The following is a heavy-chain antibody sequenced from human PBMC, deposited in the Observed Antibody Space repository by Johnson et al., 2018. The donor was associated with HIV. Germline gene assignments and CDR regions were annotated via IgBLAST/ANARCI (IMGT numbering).Heavy chain of an antibody. D-gene: IGHD6-6*01. J-gene: IGHJ3*01. CDR1: GFTVSNNY. V-gene: IGHV3-7*01. CDR2: IKQDGSEK. Sequence: VQLVESGGGLVQPGGSLRLSCGASGFTVSNNYMNWVRQAPGKGLEWVANIKQDGSEKYYVDSVKGRFTISRDNAKNSLYLQMNSLRVDDTAVYYCARDPGPGSSSHERSWGGFDLWGQGTMVAVSS. CDR3: ARDPGPGSSSHERSWGGFDL.